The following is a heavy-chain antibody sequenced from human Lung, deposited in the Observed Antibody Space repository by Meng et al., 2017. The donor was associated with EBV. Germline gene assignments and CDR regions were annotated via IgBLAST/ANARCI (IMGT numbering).Heavy chain of an antibody. CDR1: GYAFNNYG. J-gene: IGHJ4*02. V-gene: IGHV1-18*01. CDR2: ISAYNRNT. CDR3: ARVSDSESSGLDY. Sequence: VQSGTEVKKPGASVKVSCKASGYAFNNYGISWVRQAPGQGLEWMGWISAYNRNTDYAQKFRGRVIMTTDTSTSTAYLDLRSLTSDDTAVYYCARVSDSESSGLDYWGQGTLVTVSS. D-gene: IGHD3-22*01.